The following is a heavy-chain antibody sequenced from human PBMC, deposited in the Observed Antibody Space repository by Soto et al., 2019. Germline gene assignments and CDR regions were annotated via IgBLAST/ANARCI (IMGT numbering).Heavy chain of an antibody. V-gene: IGHV3-30*18. D-gene: IGHD3-16*02. CDR3: AKASTYDYVWGSYRWASLGDY. Sequence: ESGGGVVQPGRSLRLSCAASGFTFSSYGMHWVRQAPGKGLEWVAVISCDGSNKYYADAVKGRFTISRDNSKNTLYMQMNSLRAEDTAVYSWAKASTYDYVWGSYRWASLGDYWGQGTLVTVSS. CDR1: GFTFSSYG. CDR2: ISCDGSNK. J-gene: IGHJ4*02.